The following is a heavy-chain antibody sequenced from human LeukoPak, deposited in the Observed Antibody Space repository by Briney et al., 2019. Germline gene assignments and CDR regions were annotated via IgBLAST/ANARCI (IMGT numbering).Heavy chain of an antibody. J-gene: IGHJ4*02. CDR2: INHSGST. V-gene: IGHV4-34*01. D-gene: IGHD2-2*01. CDR1: GGSFSGYY. CDR3: ARTGYCSSTSCYVGEELDY. Sequence: PSETLSLTCAVYGGSFSGYYWSWIRQPPGKGLEWIGEINHSGSTNYNPSLKSRVTISVDTSKNQFSLKLSSVTAADTAVYYCARTGYCSSTSCYVGEELDYWGQGTLVTVSS.